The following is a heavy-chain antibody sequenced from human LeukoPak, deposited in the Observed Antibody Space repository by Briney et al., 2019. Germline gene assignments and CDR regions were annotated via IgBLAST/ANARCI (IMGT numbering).Heavy chain of an antibody. Sequence: ASVTVSFTASGYTFTVDYMHWVRQAPGQGLEWMGWIKPNSGGTNYAQKFQGRVPMTRDTSISTACLELSRLRSDDPAVYYCARTIVATIADYWGQGTLVTVSS. V-gene: IGHV1-2*02. D-gene: IGHD5-12*01. CDR3: ARTIVATIADY. CDR1: GYTFTVDY. CDR2: IKPNSGGT. J-gene: IGHJ4*02.